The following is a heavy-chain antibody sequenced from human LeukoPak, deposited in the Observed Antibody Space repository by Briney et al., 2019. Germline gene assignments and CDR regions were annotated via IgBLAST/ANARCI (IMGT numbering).Heavy chain of an antibody. CDR1: GYTFTSYG. D-gene: IGHD6-19*01. J-gene: IGHJ6*02. V-gene: IGHV1-18*01. CDR3: ARSGIAVAGTGYYGMDV. Sequence: ASVTVSCTASGYTFTSYGISWVRQAPGQGLEWMGWISAYNGNTNYAQKLQGRVTMTTDTSTSTAYMELRSLRSDDTAVYYCARSGIAVAGTGYYGMDVWGQGTTVTVSS. CDR2: ISAYNGNT.